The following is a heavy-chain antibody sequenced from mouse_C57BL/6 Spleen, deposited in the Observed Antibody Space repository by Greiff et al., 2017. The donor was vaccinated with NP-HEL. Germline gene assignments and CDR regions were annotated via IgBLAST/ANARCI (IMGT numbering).Heavy chain of an antibody. D-gene: IGHD2-1*01. CDR3: ARGGGLLPFDY. CDR1: GFTFSSYA. V-gene: IGHV5-4*03. J-gene: IGHJ2*01. CDR2: ISDGGSYT. Sequence: EVKLVESGGGLVKPGGSLKLSCAASGFTFSSYAMSWVRQTPEKRLEWVATISDGGSYTYYPDNVKGRFTISRDNAKNNLYLQMSHLKSEDTAMYYCARGGGLLPFDYWGQGTTLTVSS.